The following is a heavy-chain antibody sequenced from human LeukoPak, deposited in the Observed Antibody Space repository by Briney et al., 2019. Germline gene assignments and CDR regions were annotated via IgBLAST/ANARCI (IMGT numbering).Heavy chain of an antibody. CDR2: IHHSGRS. CDR1: ADSLSSGGHY. V-gene: IGHV4-31*03. D-gene: IGHD3-10*01. CDR3: ARGGNRFGGFYFDY. J-gene: IGHJ4*02. Sequence: PSETLSLTSTVSADSLSSGGHYWAWIRQFPGKGLESIGFIHHSGRSRHNPSLKDRVAISVDTSRKQFALKLSSVTAADTAMYYCARGGNRFGGFYFDYWGQGIQVIVSS.